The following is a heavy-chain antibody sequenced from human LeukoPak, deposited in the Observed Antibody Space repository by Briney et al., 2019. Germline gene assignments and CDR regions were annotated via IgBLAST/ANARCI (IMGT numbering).Heavy chain of an antibody. CDR1: GGSISSSSNY. CDR2: IYYRGST. V-gene: IGHV4-39*01. Sequence: MPSETLSLTCTVSGGSISSSSNYWGWIRQPPGKGLEWIGSIYYRGSTYYNPSLKSRVTISVDTSKNQFSLKLSSVTAADTAVYHCARHLRGYSYGFFGYWGQGTLVTVSS. D-gene: IGHD5-18*01. CDR3: ARHLRGYSYGFFGY. J-gene: IGHJ4*02.